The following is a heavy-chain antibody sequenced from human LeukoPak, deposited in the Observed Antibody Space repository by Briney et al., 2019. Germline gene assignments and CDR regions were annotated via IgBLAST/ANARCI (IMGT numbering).Heavy chain of an antibody. V-gene: IGHV5-51*01. CDR1: GYSFTSYW. CDR3: ARHRALWFGELLSFDY. CDR2: IYPGDSDT. J-gene: IGHJ4*02. D-gene: IGHD3-10*01. Sequence: PGESLKISCKGSGYSFTSYWIGWVRQMPGKGLEWMGIIYPGDSDTRYSPSFQGQVTISADKSISTAYLQWSSLKASDTAMYYCARHRALWFGELLSFDYWGQGTLVTVSS.